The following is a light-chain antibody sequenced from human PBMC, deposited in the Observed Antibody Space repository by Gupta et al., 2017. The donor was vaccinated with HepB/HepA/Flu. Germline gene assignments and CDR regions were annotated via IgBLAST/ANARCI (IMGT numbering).Light chain of an antibody. V-gene: IGLV1-47*01. J-gene: IGLJ1*01. CDR1: SSNIGNDN. Sequence: QSVLIQPPSASGTPGQRVTISCSGSSSNIGNDNVYWYQQPPETAPKLLINKNYQRPSGVSDRFSGSKSGTSASLAISGLRSEDEADYYCVGWDGSLSGYVFGTGTKVTVL. CDR2: KNY. CDR3: VGWDGSLSGYV.